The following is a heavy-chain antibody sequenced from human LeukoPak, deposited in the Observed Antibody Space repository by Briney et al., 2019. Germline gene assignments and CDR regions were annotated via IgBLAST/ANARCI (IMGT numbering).Heavy chain of an antibody. CDR1: GFTFDDYA. D-gene: IGHD6-19*01. V-gene: IGHV3-9*01. J-gene: IGHJ4*02. CDR3: AKDDNSSGWYPS. Sequence: GRSLRLSCAASGFTFDDYAMHWVRQAPGKGLEWVSGISLNSGSIGYADSVKGRFTISRDNAKNSLYLQMNSLRAEDTALYYCAKDDNSSGWYPSWGQGTLVTVSS. CDR2: ISLNSGSI.